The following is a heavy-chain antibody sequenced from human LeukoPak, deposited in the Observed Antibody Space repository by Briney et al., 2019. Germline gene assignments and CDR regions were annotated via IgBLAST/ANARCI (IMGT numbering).Heavy chain of an antibody. CDR3: ARDPGPPRIAVIYYYYYGMDV. D-gene: IGHD6-19*01. CDR1: GYTFTSYG. J-gene: IGHJ6*02. V-gene: IGHV1-18*01. CDR2: ISAYNGNT. Sequence: GASVKVSCKASGYTFTSYGISWVRQAPGQGLEWMGWISAYNGNTNYAQKLQGRVTMTTDTSTSTAYMELRSLRSDDTAVYYCARDPGPPRIAVIYYYYYGMDVWGQGTTVTVSS.